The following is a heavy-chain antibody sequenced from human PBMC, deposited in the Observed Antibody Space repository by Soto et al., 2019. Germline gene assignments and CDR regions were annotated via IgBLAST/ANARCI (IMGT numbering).Heavy chain of an antibody. Sequence: GGPLRPSCAAPGFILSTTYLDWFPRAPGKGLEWVGRIRKKDNSYITEYAASVKGRFTISRDDSKKSLYLQMNSLKTEDTAVYYCARVSMDTSGYYRDNWGQGTLVTVSS. CDR3: ARVSMDTSGYYRDN. CDR2: IRKKDNSYIT. V-gene: IGHV3-72*01. J-gene: IGHJ4*02. D-gene: IGHD3-22*01. CDR1: GFILSTTY.